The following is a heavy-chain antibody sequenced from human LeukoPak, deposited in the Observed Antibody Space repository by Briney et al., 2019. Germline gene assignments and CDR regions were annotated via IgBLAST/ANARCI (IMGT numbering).Heavy chain of an antibody. CDR1: GFTFSSYW. V-gene: IGHV3-7*01. Sequence: GGSLRLSCAAPGFTFSSYWMSWVRQAPGKGLEWVANIKQDGSEKYYVDSVKGRFTISRDNAKNSLYLQMNSLRAEDTAVYYCASVVSGRGYDFWSGYSAYYYYYMDVWGKGTTVTVSS. CDR3: ASVVSGRGYDFWSGYSAYYYYYMDV. D-gene: IGHD3-3*01. CDR2: IKQDGSEK. J-gene: IGHJ6*03.